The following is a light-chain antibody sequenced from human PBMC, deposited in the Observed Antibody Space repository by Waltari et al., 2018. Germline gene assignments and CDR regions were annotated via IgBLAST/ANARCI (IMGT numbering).Light chain of an antibody. CDR3: QQYGSSPPKYT. CDR1: QSVSSNY. J-gene: IGKJ2*01. CDR2: GAS. Sequence: EIVLTQSPGTLSLSPGESATLSCSASQSVSSNYLRWYQQKPGQAPRLLIYGASNRATGVPDRFSGSESGTAFTLTISRLEPEDFAMYYCQQYGSSPPKYTFGQGTKLEI. V-gene: IGKV3-20*01.